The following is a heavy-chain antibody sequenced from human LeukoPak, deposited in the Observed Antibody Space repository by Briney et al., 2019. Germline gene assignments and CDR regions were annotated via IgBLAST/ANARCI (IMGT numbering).Heavy chain of an antibody. D-gene: IGHD1-26*01. CDR2: IYYSGST. CDR1: GGSISSYY. CDR3: ARTGYSGSYHDY. V-gene: IGHV4-59*01. Sequence: SETLSLTCTVSGGSISSYYWSWIRQTPGKGLEWIGYIYYSGSTNYNPSLKGRVTISVDTSKNQFSLKLSSVTAADTAVYYCARTGYSGSYHDYWGQGTLVTVSS. J-gene: IGHJ4*02.